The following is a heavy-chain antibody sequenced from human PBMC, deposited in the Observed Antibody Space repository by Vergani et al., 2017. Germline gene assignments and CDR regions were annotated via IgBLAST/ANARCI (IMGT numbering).Heavy chain of an antibody. Sequence: QLQLQESGPGLVKPSETLSLTCTVSGGSISSSSYYWGWIRQPPGKGLEWIGSIYSSGSAYYNPSLRRRVTISVETSKNQFSLRLTTLTAADTAVYYCASQFWVSQGVGAFETWGRGTEVSVSS. J-gene: IGHJ3*02. D-gene: IGHD3-16*01. CDR2: IYSSGSA. CDR1: GGSISSSSYY. CDR3: ASQFWVSQGVGAFET. V-gene: IGHV4-39*01.